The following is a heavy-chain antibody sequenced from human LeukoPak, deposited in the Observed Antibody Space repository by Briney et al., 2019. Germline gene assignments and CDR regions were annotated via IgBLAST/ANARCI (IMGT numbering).Heavy chain of an antibody. D-gene: IGHD2-2*01. J-gene: IGHJ6*03. CDR3: AKDLRVIVVTYYMDV. CDR1: GFTFNSYA. CDR2: ISGNGGST. V-gene: IGHV3-23*01. Sequence: GGSLRLSSAASGFTFNSYAMTWVRQAPGKGLEWVSSISGNGGSTYYTDSVKGRFTISRDNSKNTLYLQMNSLRAEDTAAYYCAKDLRVIVVTYYMDVWGKGTTVTVSS.